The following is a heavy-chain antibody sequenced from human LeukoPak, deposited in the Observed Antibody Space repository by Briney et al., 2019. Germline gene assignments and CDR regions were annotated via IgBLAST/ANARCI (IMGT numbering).Heavy chain of an antibody. Sequence: ASVKVSCKASGYTFTGYYMHLVRQAPGQGLEWMGWINPNSGGTNYAQKFQGRVTMTRDTSISTAYMELSRLRSDDTAVYYCARPNYYDSSGLNWFDPWGQGTLVTVSS. V-gene: IGHV1-2*02. J-gene: IGHJ5*02. CDR2: INPNSGGT. CDR1: GYTFTGYY. CDR3: ARPNYYDSSGLNWFDP. D-gene: IGHD3-22*01.